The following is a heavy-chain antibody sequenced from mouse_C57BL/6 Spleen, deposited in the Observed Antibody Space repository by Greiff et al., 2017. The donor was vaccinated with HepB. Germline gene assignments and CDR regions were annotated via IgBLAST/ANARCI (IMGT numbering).Heavy chain of an antibody. CDR1: GFNIKDDY. J-gene: IGHJ2*01. Sequence: EVQLQQSGAELVRPGASVKLSCTASGFNIKDDYMHWVKQRPEQGLEWIGWIDPENGDTEYASKFQGKATITADTSSNTAYLQPSSLTSEDTAVYYCTTPISITTVVAENYWGQGTTLTVSS. V-gene: IGHV14-4*01. CDR3: TTPISITTVVAENY. CDR2: IDPENGDT. D-gene: IGHD1-1*01.